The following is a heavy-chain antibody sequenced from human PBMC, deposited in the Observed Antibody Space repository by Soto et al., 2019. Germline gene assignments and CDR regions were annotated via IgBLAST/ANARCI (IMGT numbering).Heavy chain of an antibody. CDR1: GFTFSSYS. Sequence: GGSLRLSCAASGFTFSSYSMNWVRQAPGKGLEWVSSISSSSSYIYYADSVKGRFTISRDNAKNSLYLQMNSLRAEDTAVYYCAVPDGDYYYYYHMDVWGKGTTVTVSS. CDR3: AVPDGDYYYYYHMDV. CDR2: ISSSSSYI. V-gene: IGHV3-21*01. D-gene: IGHD4-17*01. J-gene: IGHJ6*03.